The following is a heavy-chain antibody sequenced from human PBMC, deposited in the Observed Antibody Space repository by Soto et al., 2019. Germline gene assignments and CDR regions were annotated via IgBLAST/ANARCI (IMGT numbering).Heavy chain of an antibody. J-gene: IGHJ3*02. V-gene: IGHV3-30-3*01. Sequence: GGSLRLSCAASGFTFSSYAMHWVRQAPGNGLEWVAVISYDGSNKYYADSVKGRFTISRDNSKNTLYLQMNSLRAEDTAVYYCARGARITMIVVARDAFDIWGQGTMVTVSS. CDR3: ARGARITMIVVARDAFDI. CDR2: ISYDGSNK. D-gene: IGHD3-22*01. CDR1: GFTFSSYA.